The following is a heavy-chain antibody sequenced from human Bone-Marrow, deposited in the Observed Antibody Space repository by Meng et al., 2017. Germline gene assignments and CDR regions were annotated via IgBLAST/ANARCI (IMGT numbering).Heavy chain of an antibody. D-gene: IGHD5-18*01. V-gene: IGHV1-69*05. CDR3: ARVGTSLEFWDTAMVSGLEDYYFDY. CDR2: IIPIFGTA. CDR1: GGTFSSYA. Sequence: SVKVSCKASGGTFSSYAISWVRQAPGPGLEWMGGIIPIFGTANYAQKFQGRVTITTDESTSTAYMELSSLRSEDTAVYHCARVGTSLEFWDTAMVSGLEDYYFDYWGQGTLVTVSS. J-gene: IGHJ4*02.